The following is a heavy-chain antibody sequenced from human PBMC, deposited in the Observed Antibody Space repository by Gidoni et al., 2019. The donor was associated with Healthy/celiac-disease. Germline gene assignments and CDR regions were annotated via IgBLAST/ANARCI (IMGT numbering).Heavy chain of an antibody. CDR1: GGSISSGGYY. CDR2: IYYSGST. V-gene: IGHV4-31*03. D-gene: IGHD3-22*01. Sequence: QVQLQESGPGLVKPSQTLSLTCTVSGGSISSGGYYWSWIRQHPGKGLEWIGYIYYSGSTYYNPSLKSRVTISVDTSKNQFSLKLSSVTAADTAVYYCARDLARYYYDSSRMDVWGQGTTVTVSS. CDR3: ARDLARYYYDSSRMDV. J-gene: IGHJ6*02.